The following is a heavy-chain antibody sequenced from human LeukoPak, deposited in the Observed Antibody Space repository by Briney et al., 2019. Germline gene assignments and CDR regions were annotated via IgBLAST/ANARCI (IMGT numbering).Heavy chain of an antibody. CDR3: TTDPGNYEIF. J-gene: IGHJ4*02. Sequence: GGSLRLSCTASGFTFNHYAMHWVRQAPGKGLEWVGRIKSKTDGGTVDHAPPVKGRFTISRDDSRNTLSLEMNFLKTEDTAVYYCTTDPGNYEIFWGQGTLVSVSS. V-gene: IGHV3-15*01. CDR1: GFTFNHYA. CDR2: IKSKTDGGTV. D-gene: IGHD4-11*01.